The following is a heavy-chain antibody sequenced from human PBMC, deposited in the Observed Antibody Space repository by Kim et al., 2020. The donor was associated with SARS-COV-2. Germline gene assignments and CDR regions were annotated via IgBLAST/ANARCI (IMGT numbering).Heavy chain of an antibody. CDR2: INPDSGAT. V-gene: IGHV1-2*02. J-gene: IGHJ5*02. Sequence: ASVKVSCKASGYTFTDHYVHWVRQAPGQGLEWMGWINPDSGATYYEHKFQGRVTVTGDRSITTIYMDLSSLRSDDTAVYYCTRARAITGLDPWGQGTLFT. CDR1: GYTFTDHY. CDR3: TRARAITGLDP.